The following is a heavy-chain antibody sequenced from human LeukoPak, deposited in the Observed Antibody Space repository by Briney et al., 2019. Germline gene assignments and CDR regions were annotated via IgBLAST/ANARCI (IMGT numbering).Heavy chain of an antibody. CDR3: ARDLPDSSGYADY. V-gene: IGHV1-69*06. CDR1: GGTFSSYA. Sequence: SVKVSCKASGGTFSSYAISWVRQAPGQGLEWMGGIIPIFGTANYAQKFQGRVTITADKSTSTAYMELSSLRSEDTAVYYCARDLPDSSGYADYWGQGTLVTVSS. CDR2: IIPIFGTA. D-gene: IGHD3-22*01. J-gene: IGHJ4*02.